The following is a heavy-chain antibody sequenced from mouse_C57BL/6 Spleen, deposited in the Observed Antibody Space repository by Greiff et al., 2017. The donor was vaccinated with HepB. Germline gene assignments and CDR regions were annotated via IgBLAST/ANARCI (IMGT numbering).Heavy chain of an antibody. CDR1: GYSFTGYF. J-gene: IGHJ4*01. Sequence: VQLKQSGPELVKPGDSVKISCKASGYSFTGYFMNWVMQSHGKSLEWIGRINPYNGDTFYNQKFKGKATLTVDKSSSTAHMELRSLTSEDSAVYYCARDYYGSSGAMDYWGQGTSVTVSS. CDR2: INPYNGDT. D-gene: IGHD1-1*01. V-gene: IGHV1-20*01. CDR3: ARDYYGSSGAMDY.